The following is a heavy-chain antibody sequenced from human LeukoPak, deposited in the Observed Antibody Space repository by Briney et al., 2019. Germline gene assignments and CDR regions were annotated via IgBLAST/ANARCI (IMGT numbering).Heavy chain of an antibody. CDR2: ISGAGSII. Sequence: PGGSLRLSCAASGFTFSDYYMSWIRQAPGKGLEWLSYISGAGSIIYYTDSVQGRFTISRDNAKNSLYLQMNSLRAEDTAVYYCARVSWYGSGSSINFDSWGQGTLVTVSS. V-gene: IGHV3-11*01. D-gene: IGHD3-10*01. CDR3: ARVSWYGSGSSINFDS. CDR1: GFTFSDYY. J-gene: IGHJ4*02.